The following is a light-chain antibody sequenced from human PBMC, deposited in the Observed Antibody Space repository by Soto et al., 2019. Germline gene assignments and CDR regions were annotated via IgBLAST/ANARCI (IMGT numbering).Light chain of an antibody. CDR2: AAS. J-gene: IGKJ1*01. Sequence: DIQMTQSPSALSASVGDRVTITCRASQTIRSYLNWYQQKPGKAPVLLISAASSLQSGVPSRFSGSGSGTEFTLTISSLQPDDFATYYCQQYNSYSWTFGQGTKVDI. V-gene: IGKV1-5*01. CDR1: QTIRSY. CDR3: QQYNSYSWT.